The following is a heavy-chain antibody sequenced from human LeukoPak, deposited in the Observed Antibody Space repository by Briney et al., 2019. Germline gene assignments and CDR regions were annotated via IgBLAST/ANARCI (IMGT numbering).Heavy chain of an antibody. CDR3: ARGSAGLAYYYYMDV. J-gene: IGHJ6*03. V-gene: IGHV4-34*01. CDR2: INHSGST. D-gene: IGHD6-13*01. Sequence: SETLSLTCAVYGGSFSGYYWSWIRQPPGKGLEWIGEINHSGSTNYNPSLKSRVTISVDTSKNQFSLKLSSVTAADTAVYYCARGSAGLAYYYYMDVWGKGTTVTVSS. CDR1: GGSFSGYY.